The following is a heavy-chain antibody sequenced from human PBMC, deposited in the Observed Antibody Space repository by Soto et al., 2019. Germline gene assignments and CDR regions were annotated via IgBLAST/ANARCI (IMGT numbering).Heavy chain of an antibody. D-gene: IGHD3-3*01. CDR3: ARVPLSIFFGVVENYHYYGMDV. J-gene: IGHJ6*02. V-gene: IGHV4-30-4*01. CDR1: GGSISSGDYY. Sequence: SETLSLTCTVSGGSISSGDYYWSWIRQPPGKGLEWIGYIYYSGSTYYNPSLKSRVTISVDTSKNQFSLKLSSVTAADTAAYYCARVPLSIFFGVVENYHYYGMDVWGQGTTVTAP. CDR2: IYYSGST.